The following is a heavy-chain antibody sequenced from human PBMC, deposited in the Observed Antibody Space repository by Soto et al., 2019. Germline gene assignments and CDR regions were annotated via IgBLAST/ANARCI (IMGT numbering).Heavy chain of an antibody. D-gene: IGHD5-18*01. V-gene: IGHV4-34*01. J-gene: IGHJ4*02. CDR2: INHSGST. CDR1: GGSFSGYY. Sequence: ASETLSLTCAVYGGSFSGYYWSWIRQPPGKGLEWIGEINHSGSTNYNPSLKSRVTISVDTSKNQFSLKLSSVTAADTAVYYCARARTLYSYGYGPFDYWGQGTLVTVSS. CDR3: ARARTLYSYGYGPFDY.